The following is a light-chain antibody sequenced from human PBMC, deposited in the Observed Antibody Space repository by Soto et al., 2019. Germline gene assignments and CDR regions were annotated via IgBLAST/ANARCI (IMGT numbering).Light chain of an antibody. J-gene: IGKJ2*01. CDR1: QSVSSSY. Sequence: EIVLTQSPGTLSLSPGERATLSCRASQSVSSSYLAWYQQKPGQAPRLLIYGASSRATGIPDRFSGSGSGTDFXXXIXRLEPXDFAVYYCQQYGSSPPYTFGQGTKLEIK. CDR3: QQYGSSPPYT. V-gene: IGKV3-20*01. CDR2: GAS.